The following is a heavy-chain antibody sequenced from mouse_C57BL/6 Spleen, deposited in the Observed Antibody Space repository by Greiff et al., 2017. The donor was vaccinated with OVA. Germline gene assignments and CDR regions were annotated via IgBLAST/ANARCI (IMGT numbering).Heavy chain of an antibody. CDR3: ARGDCSWYCEG. V-gene: IGHV1-9*01. J-gene: IGHJ1*03. CDR1: GYTFTGYC. CDR2: ILPGSGST. Sequence: QVQLKQSGAELMKPGASVKLSCKATGYTFTGYCIDWVKQRPGHGLEWIGEILPGSGSTNYNEKFKGKATFTAATSSNTAYLQLSSLTTEYSAICYCARGDCSWYCEGWGTGPTVTVSS.